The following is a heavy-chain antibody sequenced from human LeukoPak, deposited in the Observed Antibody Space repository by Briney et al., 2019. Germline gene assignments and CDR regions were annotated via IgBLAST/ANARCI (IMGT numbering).Heavy chain of an antibody. Sequence: ASVKVSCKASGYTFTGYYMHWVRQAPGQGLEWMGWINPNSGGTNYAQKFQGRVTMTRDTSISTAYMELSRLRSDDTAVYYCARADIAARYYFDYWGQGTLVTVSS. CDR1: GYTFTGYY. CDR3: ARADIAARYYFDY. CDR2: INPNSGGT. J-gene: IGHJ4*02. V-gene: IGHV1-2*02. D-gene: IGHD6-6*01.